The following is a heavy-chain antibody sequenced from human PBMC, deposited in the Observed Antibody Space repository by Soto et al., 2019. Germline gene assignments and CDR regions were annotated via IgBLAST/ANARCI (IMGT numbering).Heavy chain of an antibody. D-gene: IGHD3-16*01. J-gene: IGHJ4*02. CDR3: AKDPYGFDY. V-gene: IGHV3-23*01. Sequence: EVQLLESGGGLVQPGGSLRLSCAASGFTFSTYAMSWVRQAPGKGLEWVSANSGGGDSTYYADSVKGRFTIFRDNPKSTLYLQMNSLRAEDTAVYYCAKDPYGFDYWGQGTLVTVSS. CDR2: NSGGGDST. CDR1: GFTFSTYA.